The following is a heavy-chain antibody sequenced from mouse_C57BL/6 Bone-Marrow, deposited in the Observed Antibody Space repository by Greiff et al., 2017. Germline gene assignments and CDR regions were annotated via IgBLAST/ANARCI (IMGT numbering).Heavy chain of an antibody. CDR1: GYTFTSYW. V-gene: IGHV1-50*01. J-gene: IGHJ3*01. CDR2: IDPSDSYT. D-gene: IGHD1-1*02. CDR3: ARSTDYYAMDY. Sequence: QVQLQQPGAELVKPGASVKLSCKASGYTFTSYWMQWVKQRPGQGLEWIGEIDPSDSYTNYNQKFKGKATLTVDTSSSTAYMQLSSLTSEDSAVYYCARSTDYYAMDYWGQGTLVTVSA.